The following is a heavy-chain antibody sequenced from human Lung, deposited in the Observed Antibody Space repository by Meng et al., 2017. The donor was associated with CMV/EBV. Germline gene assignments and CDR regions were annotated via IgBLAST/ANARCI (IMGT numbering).Heavy chain of an antibody. V-gene: IGHV1-69*05. Sequence: CKTSGGTFSSYGISWMRQAPGQGLEWMGGITPILGTANYAQKFQGRVTITTDESTSTAYMELSSLSSEDTAVYYCARGDSSWYRLDYWGQGTLVTVSS. D-gene: IGHD6-13*01. CDR3: ARGDSSWYRLDY. CDR2: ITPILGTA. CDR1: GGTFSSYG. J-gene: IGHJ4*02.